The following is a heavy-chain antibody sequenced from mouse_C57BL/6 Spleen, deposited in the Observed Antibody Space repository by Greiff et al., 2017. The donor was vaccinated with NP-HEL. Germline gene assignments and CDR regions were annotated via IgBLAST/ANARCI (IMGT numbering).Heavy chain of an antibody. D-gene: IGHD1-1*01. CDR1: GYTFTSYW. CDR3: ARSHGSSYFCAMGY. V-gene: IGHV1-69*01. J-gene: IGHJ4*01. CDR2: IDPSDSYT. Sequence: QVQLQQPGAELVMPGASVKLSCKASGYTFTSYWMHWVKQRPGQGLEWIGEIDPSDSYTNYNQKFKGKSTLTVDKSSSTAYMQLSSLTSEDSAVYYCARSHGSSYFCAMGYWGEGTSVTVSS.